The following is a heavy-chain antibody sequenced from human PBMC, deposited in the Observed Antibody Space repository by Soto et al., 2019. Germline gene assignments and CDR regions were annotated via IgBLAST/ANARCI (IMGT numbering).Heavy chain of an antibody. V-gene: IGHV4-59*12. CDR3: AREASSGQVDY. CDR1: GGSISSYY. CDR2: IYYSGST. J-gene: IGHJ4*02. D-gene: IGHD3-22*01. Sequence: SETLSLTCTVSGGSISSYYWSWIRQPPGKGLEWVGYIYYSGSTYYNPSLKSRVTISVDTSKNQFSLKLSSVTAADTAVYYCAREASSGQVDYWGQGTRVTV.